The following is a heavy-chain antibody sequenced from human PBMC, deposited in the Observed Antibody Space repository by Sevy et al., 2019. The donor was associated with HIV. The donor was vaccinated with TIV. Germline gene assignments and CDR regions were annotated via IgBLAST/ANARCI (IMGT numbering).Heavy chain of an antibody. CDR1: GFILGYYA. CDR2: SSYDGGNI. J-gene: IGHJ4*02. CDR3: ARDFYEFGDPRGLDY. D-gene: IGHD4-17*01. V-gene: IGHV3-30-3*01. Sequence: GGSLRLSCTASGFILGYYAMHWVRQAPGKGLEWVAVSSYDGGNIYYADSVQGRLTVPRDNSKNTLYLQMNSLRPEDTAMYYCARDFYEFGDPRGLDYWGQGVLVTVSS.